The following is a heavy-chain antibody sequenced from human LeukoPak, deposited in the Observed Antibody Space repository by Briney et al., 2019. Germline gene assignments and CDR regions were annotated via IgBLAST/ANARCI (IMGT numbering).Heavy chain of an antibody. D-gene: IGHD3-3*01. Sequence: GGSLRLSCAASGFTFSSYSMNWVRQAPGKGLEWVSAISGSGGSTYYADSVKGRFTISRDNSKNTLYLQMNSLRAEDTAVYYCANPRGDFWSGPNWFDPWGQGTLVTVSS. CDR3: ANPRGDFWSGPNWFDP. CDR2: ISGSGGST. V-gene: IGHV3-23*01. CDR1: GFTFSSYS. J-gene: IGHJ5*02.